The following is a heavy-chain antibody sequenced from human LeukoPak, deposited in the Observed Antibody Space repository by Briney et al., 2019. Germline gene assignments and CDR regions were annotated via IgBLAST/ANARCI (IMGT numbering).Heavy chain of an antibody. Sequence: GESLKISCRGSGYSFTTYWIGWVRQMPGRGLEWMGIIYPGDSDTRYSPSFQGQVTISADKSISTAYLQWSSLKASDTAMYYCARQFRDSSGYYSYYFDYWGQGTLVTVSS. CDR1: GYSFTTYW. J-gene: IGHJ4*02. V-gene: IGHV5-51*01. D-gene: IGHD3-22*01. CDR2: IYPGDSDT. CDR3: ARQFRDSSGYYSYYFDY.